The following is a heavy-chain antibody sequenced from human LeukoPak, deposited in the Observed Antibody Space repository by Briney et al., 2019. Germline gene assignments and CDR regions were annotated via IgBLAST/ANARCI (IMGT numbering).Heavy chain of an antibody. CDR1: GFTFSSYD. V-gene: IGHV3-13*01. J-gene: IGHJ4*02. Sequence: GGSLRLSCAASGFTFSSYDMHWVRQATGKGLEWVSAIGTAGDTYYADSVKGRFTISRDNAKNSLYLQMNSLRAEDTALYYCAKNIVGVGGNWGYYFDYWGQGTLVTVSS. D-gene: IGHD1-26*01. CDR3: AKNIVGVGGNWGYYFDY. CDR2: IGTAGDT.